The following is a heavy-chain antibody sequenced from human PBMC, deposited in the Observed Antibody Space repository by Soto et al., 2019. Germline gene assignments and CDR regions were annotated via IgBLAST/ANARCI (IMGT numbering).Heavy chain of an antibody. Sequence: EPLSLTCAVSGGSFSGYYWSWIRQPPGKGLEWIGEINHSGSTNYNPSLKSRVTISVDTSKNQFSLKLSSVTAADTAVYYCARAPPNSGWYGWFDPWGQGTLVT. CDR3: ARAPPNSGWYGWFDP. V-gene: IGHV4-34*01. CDR1: GGSFSGYY. D-gene: IGHD6-19*01. J-gene: IGHJ5*02. CDR2: INHSGST.